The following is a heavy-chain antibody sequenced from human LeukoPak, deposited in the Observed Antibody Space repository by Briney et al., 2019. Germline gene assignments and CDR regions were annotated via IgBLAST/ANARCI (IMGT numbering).Heavy chain of an antibody. CDR3: ISDPVGYYGSDTDY. J-gene: IGHJ4*02. D-gene: IGHD3-10*01. CDR1: GFSFSTFW. V-gene: IGHV3-15*01. CDR2: IQSYNDDGTA. Sequence: GGSLTLSCATSGFSFSTFWMSWVRPVPGKGREWVGRIQSYNDDGTADYAATVKGRFTIARDDSKNTLWLQMNSLKTDDTALYYCISDPVGYYGSDTDYWGQGTLVTVSS.